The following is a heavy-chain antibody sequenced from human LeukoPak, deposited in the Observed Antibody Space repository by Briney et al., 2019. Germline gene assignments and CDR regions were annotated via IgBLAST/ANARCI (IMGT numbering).Heavy chain of an antibody. CDR3: AKVGSWTHNWFAP. D-gene: IGHD3/OR15-3a*01. CDR2: MNRNSGNT. J-gene: IGHJ5*02. Sequence: ASVQVSCKASGSPFTSYDINWVRQATGQGLECMGWMNRNSGNTAYAQKFQGRVTMTRDTSISTAYMELSSLRSEDTAVYYCAKVGSWTHNWFAPWGQGTLVTVSS. CDR1: GSPFTSYD. V-gene: IGHV1-8*01.